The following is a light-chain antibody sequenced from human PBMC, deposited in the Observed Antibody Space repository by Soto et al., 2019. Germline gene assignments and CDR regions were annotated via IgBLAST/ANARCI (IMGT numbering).Light chain of an antibody. Sequence: IVLTQSPATLSLSPGERATLSFRASQSVSSYLAWYQQKPGQAPRLLIYDASNRATGIPARFSGSGSGTDFTLTISRLEPEDFAVYYCQQYGRSLRTFGQGTKVDI. CDR3: QQYGRSLRT. CDR1: QSVSSY. J-gene: IGKJ1*01. CDR2: DAS. V-gene: IGKV3-11*01.